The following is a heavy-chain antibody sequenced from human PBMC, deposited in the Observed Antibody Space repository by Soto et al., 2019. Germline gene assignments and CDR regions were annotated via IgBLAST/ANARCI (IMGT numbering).Heavy chain of an antibody. CDR1: GFNFNNYN. D-gene: IGHD2-15*01. Sequence: PGGSLRLSCVASGFNFNNYNLHWVRQAPSNSLESVAVISFDGTTDYYADSVKGRFTVSRDNFKNILSLQMDSLRPEDTAVYYCARDNRDCSAFNCYNPGRVFGLDVWGQGTTVTVS. CDR2: ISFDGTTD. CDR3: ARDNRDCSAFNCYNPGRVFGLDV. V-gene: IGHV3-30-3*01. J-gene: IGHJ6*02.